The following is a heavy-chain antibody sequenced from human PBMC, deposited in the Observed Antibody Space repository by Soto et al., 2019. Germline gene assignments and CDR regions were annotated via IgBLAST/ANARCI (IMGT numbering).Heavy chain of an antibody. CDR3: VLRDYYDSSGVPYGMDV. CDR2: ISGSGGST. J-gene: IGHJ6*02. V-gene: IGHV3-23*01. CDR1: GFTFSSYA. Sequence: EVQLLESGGGLVQPGGSLRLSCAASGFTFSSYAMSWVRQAPGKGLEWVSAISGSGGSTYYADSVKGRFTISRDNSKNTLYLQMNSLRAEDTAVYYCVLRDYYDSSGVPYGMDVWGQGTTVTVSS. D-gene: IGHD3-22*01.